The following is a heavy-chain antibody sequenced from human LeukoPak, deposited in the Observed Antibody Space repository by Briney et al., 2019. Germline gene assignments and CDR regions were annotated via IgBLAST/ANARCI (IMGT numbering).Heavy chain of an antibody. CDR2: IGISGLT. V-gene: IGHV3-21*06. J-gene: IGHJ4*02. Sequence: GGSLRLSCAASGFAFDMYSINWVRQAPGKGLEWVSTIGISGLTYYTDSVRGRFPISRDSPKNSIYLQMNSLRAEDTAVYYCARDRQYSGHDPWSGFDSWGQGTLVTVSS. CDR3: ARDRQYSGHDPWSGFDS. CDR1: GFAFDMYS. D-gene: IGHD5-12*01.